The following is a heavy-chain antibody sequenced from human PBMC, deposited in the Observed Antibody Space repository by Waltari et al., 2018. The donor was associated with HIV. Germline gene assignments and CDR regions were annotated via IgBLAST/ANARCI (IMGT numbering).Heavy chain of an antibody. CDR3: ARVVYDSSGYWFAY. CDR1: GSPFSSYS. D-gene: IGHD3-22*01. CDR2: ISGSSSTI. J-gene: IGHJ4*02. V-gene: IGHV3-48*01. Sequence: EVQLVESGGGLVQPGGSLRLSCAVSGSPFSSYSMSWVRQAPGKGLEWVSYISGSSSTIYYTDSVKGRFTISRDNAKNSLYLQMNSLRAEDTAVYYCARVVYDSSGYWFAYWGQGTLVTVSS.